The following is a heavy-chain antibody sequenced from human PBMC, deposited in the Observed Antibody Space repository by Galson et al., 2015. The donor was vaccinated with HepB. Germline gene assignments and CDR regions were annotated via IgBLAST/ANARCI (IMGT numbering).Heavy chain of an antibody. CDR1: GFTFSAYT. V-gene: IGHV3-48*02. Sequence: SLRLSCAASGFTFSAYTMNWVRRAPGKGLESIAYISTNGATIYYADSVKGRFTASRDNARNSLYLQMNSLRDQDTAVYSCVRVFFGSERYSAYWYFDLWGRGTLVTVSS. D-gene: IGHD3-10*01. J-gene: IGHJ2*01. CDR2: ISTNGATI. CDR3: VRVFFGSERYSAYWYFDL.